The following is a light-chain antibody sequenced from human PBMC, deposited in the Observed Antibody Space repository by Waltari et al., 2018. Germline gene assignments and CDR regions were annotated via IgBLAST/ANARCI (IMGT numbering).Light chain of an antibody. V-gene: IGLV1-44*01. Sequence: QSVLTQPPSASGTPGQRVTIFCSGSSSNIGVENVNWFQQFPGMAPKLLIYSSIQRPSGVPDRFSGSKSGTSASLAINGLQSDDEADYYCAAWDRSLRIVVFGGGTKLTVL. J-gene: IGLJ2*01. CDR3: AAWDRSLRIVV. CDR2: SSI. CDR1: SSNIGVEN.